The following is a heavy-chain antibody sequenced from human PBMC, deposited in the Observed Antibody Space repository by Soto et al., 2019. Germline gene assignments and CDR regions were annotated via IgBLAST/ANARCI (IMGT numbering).Heavy chain of an antibody. D-gene: IGHD2-15*01. CDR2: IYYSGST. V-gene: IGHV4-61*08. CDR3: ARGPLSGRWEVVVAAQGFDH. J-gene: IGHJ4*02. CDR1: GGSVSSGDYY. Sequence: KPSETLSLTCTVSGGSVSSGDYYWSWIRQPPGKGLEWIGNIYYSGSTNYNPSLKSRATISVDTSKNQFSLKVSSATAADTAVYYCARGPLSGRWEVVVAAQGFDHWGQGTLVTVSS.